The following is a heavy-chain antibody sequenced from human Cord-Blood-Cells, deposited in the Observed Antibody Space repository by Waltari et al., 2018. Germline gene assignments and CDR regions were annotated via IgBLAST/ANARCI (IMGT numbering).Heavy chain of an antibody. V-gene: IGHV1-24*01. CDR1: GYTLTEFS. CDR2: FDPEDGET. CDR3: ATDRGEGYGYAFDI. Sequence: QVQLVQSGAEVKNPGASVKVSCKVSGYTLTEFSMLWLRQAPGKGLEWMGGFDPEDGETIYAQKFQGRVTMTEDTSTDTAYMELSSLRSEDTAVYYCATDRGEGYGYAFDIWGQGTMVTVSS. D-gene: IGHD5-18*01. J-gene: IGHJ3*02.